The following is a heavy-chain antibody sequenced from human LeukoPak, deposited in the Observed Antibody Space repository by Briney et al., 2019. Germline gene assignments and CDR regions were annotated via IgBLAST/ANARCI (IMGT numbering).Heavy chain of an antibody. D-gene: IGHD5-12*01. Sequence: SQTLSLTCTVSGGSISSGGYCWSWLRQHPGKGLEWIGYIYYSGSTYYNRSLKSRVTISVDTSKNQFSLKLSSVTAADTAVYYCARDRLSRDGYNLYYYYGMDVWGQGTTVTVSS. V-gene: IGHV4-31*03. CDR1: GGSISSGGYC. CDR2: IYYSGST. J-gene: IGHJ6*02. CDR3: ARDRLSRDGYNLYYYYGMDV.